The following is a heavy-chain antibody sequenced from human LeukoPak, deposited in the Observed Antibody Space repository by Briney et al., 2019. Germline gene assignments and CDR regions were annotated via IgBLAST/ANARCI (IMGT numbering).Heavy chain of an antibody. CDR3: ARGQHLDYLDY. V-gene: IGHV3-30-3*01. CDR1: GFTFSSYA. J-gene: IGHJ4*02. D-gene: IGHD6-13*01. CDR2: ISYDGSNK. Sequence: PGGSLRLSCAASGFTFSSYAMHWVRQAPGKGLEWVAVISYDGSNKYYADSVEGRFTISRDNSKNTLYLQMNSLRAEDTAVYYCARGQHLDYLDYWGQGTLVTVSS.